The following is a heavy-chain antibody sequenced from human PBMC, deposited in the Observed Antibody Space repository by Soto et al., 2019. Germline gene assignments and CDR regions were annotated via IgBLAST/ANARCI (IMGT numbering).Heavy chain of an antibody. CDR3: AREVDAASD. Sequence: EVQVVESGGDLVPPGGSLRLSCTASGFTFSNHYMTWVRQAPGKGLEWVANIRGDGKLSVLADSVKGRFTIFRDNAKNSVYLEMNSLRVDDTAVYFFAREVDAASDWGQGSLVTVSS. V-gene: IGHV3-7*03. J-gene: IGHJ1*01. CDR2: IRGDGKLS. D-gene: IGHD5-18*01. CDR1: GFTFSNHY.